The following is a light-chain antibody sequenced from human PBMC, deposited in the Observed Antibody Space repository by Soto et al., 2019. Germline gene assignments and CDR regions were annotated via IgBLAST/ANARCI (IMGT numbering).Light chain of an antibody. V-gene: IGKV3-11*01. CDR1: QSVYSY. CDR3: QQRTNWPLT. Sequence: EIVLTQSPATLSLSPGERATLSCRASQSVYSYLAWYQQKPGQAPRLFIYDASNRATGIPARFSGSGSGTDFTLTISSLEPEDCAVYYCQQRTNWPLTFGGGTKVEIK. CDR2: DAS. J-gene: IGKJ4*01.